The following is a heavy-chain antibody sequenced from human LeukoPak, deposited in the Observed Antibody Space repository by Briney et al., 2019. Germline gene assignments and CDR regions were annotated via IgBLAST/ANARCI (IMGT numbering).Heavy chain of an antibody. CDR1: GFTFSGHA. CDR3: ANEIRPNDY. J-gene: IGHJ4*02. Sequence: GGSLRLSCGASGFTFSGHAMTWVRQAPGKGLEWVSAISISGDTTYYADAVKGRFTISRDNSKNTVYLQMNSLRAEDTAVYYCANEIRPNDYWGQGTLVTVSS. D-gene: IGHD4-17*01. CDR2: ISISGDTT. V-gene: IGHV3-23*01.